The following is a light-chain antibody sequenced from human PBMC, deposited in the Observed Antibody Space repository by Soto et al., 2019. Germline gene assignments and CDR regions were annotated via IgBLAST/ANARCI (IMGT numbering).Light chain of an antibody. CDR1: QSVSSN. CDR3: HQYKNWPFPPCT. J-gene: IGKJ1*01. V-gene: IGKV3-15*01. CDR2: GAS. Sequence: EIVMTQSPATLSVSPGERATLSCRASQSVSSNLAWYQQKPGQAPRLLIYGASTRATGIPARFSGSGSGTASPPTHSTLMSEDFAVNACHQYKNWPFPPCTFGQGPKVEIK.